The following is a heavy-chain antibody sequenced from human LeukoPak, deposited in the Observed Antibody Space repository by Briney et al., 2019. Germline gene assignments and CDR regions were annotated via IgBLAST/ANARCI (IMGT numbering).Heavy chain of an antibody. D-gene: IGHD5-12*01. V-gene: IGHV1-69*04. Sequence: GSSVTVSCKASGGTFSSYAISWVRQAPGQGLEWMGRIIPILGIANYAQKFQGRVTITADKSTTTTYMELSSLRSEDTAVYYCARAVATTRDYYGMDVWGQGTTVTVSS. CDR2: IIPILGIA. J-gene: IGHJ6*02. CDR1: GGTFSSYA. CDR3: ARAVATTRDYYGMDV.